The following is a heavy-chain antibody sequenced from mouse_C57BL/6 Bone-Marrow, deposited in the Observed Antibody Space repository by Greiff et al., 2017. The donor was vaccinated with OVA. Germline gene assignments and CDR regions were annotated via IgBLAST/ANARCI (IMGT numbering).Heavy chain of an antibody. Sequence: VQRVESGAELVRPGASVKLSCKASGYTFTDYYINWVKQRPGQGLEWIARIYPGSGNTYYNEKFKGKATLTAEKSSSTAYMQLSSLTSEDSAVYFCAREEMVTTGYYFDYWGQGTTLTVSS. CDR3: AREEMVTTGYYFDY. V-gene: IGHV1-76*01. CDR2: IYPGSGNT. D-gene: IGHD2-2*01. J-gene: IGHJ2*01. CDR1: GYTFTDYY.